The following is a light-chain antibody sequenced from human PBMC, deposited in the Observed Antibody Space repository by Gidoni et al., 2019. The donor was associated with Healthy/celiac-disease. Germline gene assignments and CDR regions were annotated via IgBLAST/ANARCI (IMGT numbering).Light chain of an antibody. CDR1: QSISSY. V-gene: IGKV1-39*01. CDR2: AAS. J-gene: IGKJ2*01. CDR3: QQSHSTPPGYT. Sequence: DIKLPHSPSSLSDSVGDRVTIPCRASQSISSYLNWYRQKPGKAPKLLIYAASSLRSGVPSRFSGSGFGTDFTLTIRSLQPEDFATYYSQQSHSTPPGYTFGQGTKLEIK.